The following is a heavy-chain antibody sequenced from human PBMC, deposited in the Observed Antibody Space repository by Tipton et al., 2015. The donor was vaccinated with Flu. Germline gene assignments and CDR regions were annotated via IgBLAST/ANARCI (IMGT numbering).Heavy chain of an antibody. V-gene: IGHV3-30*07. CDR3: AKAYESTGYYPFAFDI. D-gene: IGHD3-22*01. J-gene: IGHJ3*02. CDR1: QFTFSNYA. CDR2: ISYDGDTE. Sequence: SLRLSCAASQFTFSNYAMHWVRQAPGKGLEWLAVISYDGDTEFYADSVKGRFIISRDNSKNTLYLQMNSLRAEDTALYYCAKAYESTGYYPFAFDIWGQGTMVTVAS.